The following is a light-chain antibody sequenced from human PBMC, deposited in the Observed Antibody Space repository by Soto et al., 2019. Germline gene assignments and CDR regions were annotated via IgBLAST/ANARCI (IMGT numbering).Light chain of an antibody. CDR1: HSVTTH. CDR3: QQRSDSIT. Sequence: EIVLTQSPDTLSLSPGERATLSCWASHSVTTHLAWFQQRPGQTPRLLIYDASTRAPGIPARFSGRGSGAEFTLTISSIQPEDFAVYYCQQRSDSITFGHGTRLEIK. V-gene: IGKV3-11*01. J-gene: IGKJ5*01. CDR2: DAS.